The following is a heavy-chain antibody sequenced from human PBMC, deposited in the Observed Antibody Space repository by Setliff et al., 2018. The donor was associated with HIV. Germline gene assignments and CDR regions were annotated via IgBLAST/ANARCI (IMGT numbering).Heavy chain of an antibody. CDR1: GGSISGDAYY. D-gene: IGHD6-19*01. Sequence: PSETLSLTCTVSGGSISGDAYYWGWIRQPPGKGLEWIGTIYYSGTTYYNPSLMSRVTISVDTSTSHFSRRLGSVTAADTAVYYCARGVRDNSGWSSYYFDYWGQGTLVTVSS. J-gene: IGHJ4*02. CDR3: ARGVRDNSGWSSYYFDY. V-gene: IGHV4-39*02. CDR2: IYYSGTT.